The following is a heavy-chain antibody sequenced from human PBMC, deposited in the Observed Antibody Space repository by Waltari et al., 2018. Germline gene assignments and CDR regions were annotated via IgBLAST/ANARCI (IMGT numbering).Heavy chain of an antibody. Sequence: EDQLLESGGGLVLPGDTLKLSCAGAGFRLSNYWMNWVRQAPGKGLVWVARISDDETSISYADSVKGRFTISRDNAKNTVYLQMKRLRVEDTAVYYCARLAPRTYRSPVPGRHYYYGMDVWGQGTTVTVSS. D-gene: IGHD3-10*01. CDR1: GFRLSNYW. J-gene: IGHJ6*02. CDR2: ISDDETSI. CDR3: ARLAPRTYRSPVPGRHYYYGMDV. V-gene: IGHV3-74*01.